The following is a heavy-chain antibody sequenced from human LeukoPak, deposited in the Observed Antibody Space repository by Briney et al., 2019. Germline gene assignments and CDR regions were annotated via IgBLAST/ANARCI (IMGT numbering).Heavy chain of an antibody. Sequence: PSETLSLTCTVSGGSISSSSYYWGWIRHPPGKGLEWIGSIYYSGSTYYNPSLKSRVTISVDTSKNQFSLKLSSVTAADTAVYYCARQDGSSWSFWCDYFDYWGQGTLVTVSS. CDR3: ARQDGSSWSFWCDYFDY. CDR1: GGSISSSSYY. V-gene: IGHV4-39*01. J-gene: IGHJ4*02. CDR2: IYYSGST. D-gene: IGHD6-6*01.